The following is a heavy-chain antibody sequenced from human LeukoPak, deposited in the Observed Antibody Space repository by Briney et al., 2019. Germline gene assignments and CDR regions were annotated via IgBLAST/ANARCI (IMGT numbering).Heavy chain of an antibody. J-gene: IGHJ5*02. V-gene: IGHV3-48*01. CDR2: ISSSSTII. CDR1: GFTFSSHS. Sequence: PGGSLRLSCAASGFTFSSHSMNWVRQAPGKGLEWISYISSSSTIIHYADSVKGRFTISRDNSKNTLYLQMNSLRAEGTAVCYCARDVVVVPAANWFDPWGQGTLVTVSS. CDR3: ARDVVVVPAANWFDP. D-gene: IGHD2-2*01.